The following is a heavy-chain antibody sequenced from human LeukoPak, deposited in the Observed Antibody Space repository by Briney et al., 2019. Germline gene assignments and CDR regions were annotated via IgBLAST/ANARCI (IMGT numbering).Heavy chain of an antibody. CDR2: ISYDGSNK. CDR1: GFTFSSYA. CDR3: VRDGGYSSGWYPGY. J-gene: IGHJ4*02. D-gene: IGHD6-19*01. V-gene: IGHV3-30-3*01. Sequence: GGSLRLSCAASGFTFSSYAMSWVRQAPGKGLEWVAVISYDGSNKYYADSVKGRFTISRDNSKNTLYLQMNSLRAEDTAVYYCVRDGGYSSGWYPGYWGQGTLVTVSS.